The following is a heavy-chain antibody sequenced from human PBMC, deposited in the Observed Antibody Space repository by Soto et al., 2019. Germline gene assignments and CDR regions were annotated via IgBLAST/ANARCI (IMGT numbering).Heavy chain of an antibody. CDR2: IYPGDSDT. J-gene: IGHJ4*02. CDR3: APKFAPEFFDS. Sequence: PGESLKISCKASGYNFTTYWIAWVRQMPGKGLEWMGIIYPGDSDTKYSQAFQGQVNFSVDKSINTAYLQWASLEASDTALYFCAPKFAPEFFDSWGQGTLVTVSS. CDR1: GYNFTTYW. V-gene: IGHV5-51*01.